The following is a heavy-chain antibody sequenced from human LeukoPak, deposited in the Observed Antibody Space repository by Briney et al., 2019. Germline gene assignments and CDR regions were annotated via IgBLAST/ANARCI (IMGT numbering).Heavy chain of an antibody. CDR3: AKDIDYSSPTYYFDY. CDR1: GFTFRSYG. Sequence: GGSLRLSCAASGFTFRSYGMHWVRQAPGKGLEWVAVIWYDGSNKYYADSVKGRFTISRDNSKNTLYLQMNSLRAEDTAVYYCAKDIDYSSPTYYFDYWGQGTLVTVSS. J-gene: IGHJ4*02. D-gene: IGHD4-11*01. V-gene: IGHV3-33*06. CDR2: IWYDGSNK.